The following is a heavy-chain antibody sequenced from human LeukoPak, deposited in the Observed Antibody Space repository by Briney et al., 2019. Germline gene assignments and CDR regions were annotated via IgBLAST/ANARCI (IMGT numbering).Heavy chain of an antibody. Sequence: SVKVSCKASGYTFTGYYMHWVRQAPGQGLEWMGWIIPIFGTANYAQKFQGRVTITTDESTSTAYMELSSLRSEDTAVYYCARDPRLDASWFDPWGQGTLVTASS. CDR3: ARDPRLDASWFDP. CDR1: GYTFTGYY. J-gene: IGHJ5*02. CDR2: IIPIFGTA. V-gene: IGHV1-69*05. D-gene: IGHD3/OR15-3a*01.